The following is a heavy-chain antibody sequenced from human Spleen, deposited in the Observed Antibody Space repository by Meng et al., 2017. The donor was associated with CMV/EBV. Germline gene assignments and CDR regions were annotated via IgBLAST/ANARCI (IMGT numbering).Heavy chain of an antibody. V-gene: IGHV1-2*02. D-gene: IGHD6-6*01. CDR2: INPKSGGT. J-gene: IGHJ4*02. CDR1: GYTFTVYY. Sequence: ASVKVSCKASGYTFTVYYMHWVRQAPGRGLEWMGWINPKSGGTKYALNFQGRVIMTRDTSISTAYMELSSLRSEDTAVYYCARGGGYSSSPFDYWGQGTRVTVSS. CDR3: ARGGGYSSSPFDY.